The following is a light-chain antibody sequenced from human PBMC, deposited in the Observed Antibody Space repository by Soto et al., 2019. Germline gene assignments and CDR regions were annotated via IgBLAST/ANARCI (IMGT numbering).Light chain of an antibody. CDR3: AAWDDSLNGVV. V-gene: IGLV1-40*01. Sequence: QSVLTQPPSVSGAPGERVTISCTGSSSDIGAGYRVRWYQQVPGTAPKLLICCDNQRPSGVPDRFSASKSGTSASLAISGVQSEDEADYYCAAWDDSLNGVVFGGGTKLTVL. CDR1: SSDIGAGYR. CDR2: CDN. J-gene: IGLJ3*02.